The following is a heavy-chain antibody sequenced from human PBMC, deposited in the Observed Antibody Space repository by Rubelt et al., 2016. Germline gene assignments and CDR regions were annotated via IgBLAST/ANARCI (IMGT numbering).Heavy chain of an antibody. CDR3: ATAVGYSGSYYGMD. J-gene: IGHJ4*02. CDR1: GGTFSSYA. Sequence: QVQLVQSEAEVKKPGSSVKVSCKASGGTFSSYAISWVRQAPGQGLEWMGGFDPEDGETIYAQKFQGRVTMTEDTSTDTAYMELSSLRSEDTAVHYCATAVGYSGSYYGMDWGQGTLVTGSS. D-gene: IGHD1-26*01. V-gene: IGHV1-24*01. CDR2: FDPEDGET.